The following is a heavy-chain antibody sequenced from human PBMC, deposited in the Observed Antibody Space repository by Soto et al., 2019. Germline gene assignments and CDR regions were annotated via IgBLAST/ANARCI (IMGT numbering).Heavy chain of an antibody. CDR3: ARSYSSGWYYYYYGMDV. V-gene: IGHV3-33*01. CDR1: GFTFSSYG. D-gene: IGHD6-19*01. Sequence: GGSLRLSCAGSGFTFSSYGMHWVRQAPGKGLEWVAVIWYDGSNKYYADSVKGRFTISGDNSKNTLYLQMNSLRAEDTAVYYCARSYSSGWYYYYYGMDVWGQGTTVTVSS. CDR2: IWYDGSNK. J-gene: IGHJ6*02.